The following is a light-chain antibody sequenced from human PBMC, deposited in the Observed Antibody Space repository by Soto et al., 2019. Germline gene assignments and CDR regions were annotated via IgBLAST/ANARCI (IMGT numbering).Light chain of an antibody. J-gene: IGKJ5*01. CDR2: GAF. Sequence: DIQLTQSPSFLSASLGDRVTITCRASQDISSYLAWYQQKPGKAPKLLIYGAFTLQSGVPSRFSGSGSGTEFTFTISSLEPEDSATYYCQHLNTYLLTTLGQGTRLEIK. CDR1: QDISSY. V-gene: IGKV1-9*01. CDR3: QHLNTYLLTT.